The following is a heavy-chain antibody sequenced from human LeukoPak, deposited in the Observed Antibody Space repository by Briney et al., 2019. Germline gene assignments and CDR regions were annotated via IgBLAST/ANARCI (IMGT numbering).Heavy chain of an antibody. J-gene: IGHJ4*02. CDR2: ISSSSSYI. Sequence: GGSLRLSCAASGFTFSSYSMNWVRQAPGKGLEWVSSISSSSSYICYADLVKGRFTISRDNAKNSLYLQVNSLRAEDTAVYYCAREFRSTEYYFDYWGQGTLVTVSS. D-gene: IGHD2-2*01. CDR1: GFTFSSYS. CDR3: AREFRSTEYYFDY. V-gene: IGHV3-21*01.